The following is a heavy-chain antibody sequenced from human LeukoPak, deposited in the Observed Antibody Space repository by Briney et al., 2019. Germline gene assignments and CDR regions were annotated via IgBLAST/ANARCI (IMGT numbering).Heavy chain of an antibody. Sequence: PSETPSLTCSVSGGSINNNNYYWGWIRQPPGKGLEWIGSFYYSGNSYYNPSLKSRATISGDTSKNQFSLNLISVTAADTAVYYCARRGNRYTSINWFDPWGQGTLVTVSS. V-gene: IGHV4-39*01. D-gene: IGHD6-13*01. J-gene: IGHJ5*01. CDR3: ARRGNRYTSINWFDP. CDR1: GGSINNNNYY. CDR2: FYYSGNS.